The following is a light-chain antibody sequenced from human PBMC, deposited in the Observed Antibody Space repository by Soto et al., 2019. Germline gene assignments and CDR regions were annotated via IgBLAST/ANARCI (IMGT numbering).Light chain of an antibody. V-gene: IGKV1-12*01. CDR1: QSVXSW. Sequence: EIGLTLYPCSLCASVGGGVTISCRASQSVXSWFVWYQQKPGKAPKLLXYAASSLQSGVPARLSGCGSGTDFTLTISTLEPEDFAIYFCQQSSSSPRTFGQGTKVDIK. CDR2: AAS. J-gene: IGKJ1*01. CDR3: QQSSSSPRT.